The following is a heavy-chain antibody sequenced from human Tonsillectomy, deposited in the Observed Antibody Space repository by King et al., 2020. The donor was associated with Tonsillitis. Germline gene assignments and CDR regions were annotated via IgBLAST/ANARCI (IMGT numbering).Heavy chain of an antibody. CDR3: VDYYMDV. Sequence: VQLVESGGGVVQPGRSLRLSCAASGFTFSSYGMHWVRQAPGNGLEWVAGILYDGSNKYYADSVKCRFTISRDNSKNTLYLQMNSLRAEDTAVYHCVDYYMDVWGKGTTVTVSS. J-gene: IGHJ6*03. V-gene: IGHV3-33*08. CDR1: GFTFSSYG. CDR2: ILYDGSNK.